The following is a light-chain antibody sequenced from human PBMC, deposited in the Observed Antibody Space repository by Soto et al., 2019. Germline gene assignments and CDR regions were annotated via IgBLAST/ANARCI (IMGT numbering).Light chain of an antibody. V-gene: IGLV2-14*01. Sequence: QLVLTQPASVSGSPGHSTTISCTGTSSDVGGYNYVSWYQQHPGNAPKLMIYDVSNRPSGVSNRFSGCKSGNTASLTISGLQAEDEADYYCSSYTSSSTVVFGGGTKVTVL. J-gene: IGLJ2*01. CDR3: SSYTSSSTVV. CDR1: SSDVGGYNY. CDR2: DVS.